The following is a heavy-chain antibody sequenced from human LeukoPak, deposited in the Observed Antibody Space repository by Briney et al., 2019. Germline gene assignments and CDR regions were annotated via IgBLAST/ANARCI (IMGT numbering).Heavy chain of an antibody. CDR2: ISYDGSNK. CDR3: AKVDPYYYYYYGMDV. Sequence: GRSLRLSCAASGFTFSSYGMHWVRQAPGKGLEWVAVISYDGSNKYYADSVKGRFTISRDNSKNTLYLQMNSLRAEDTAVYYCAKVDPYYYYYYGMDVWGQGTTVTVSS. CDR1: GFTFSSYG. J-gene: IGHJ6*02. V-gene: IGHV3-30*18.